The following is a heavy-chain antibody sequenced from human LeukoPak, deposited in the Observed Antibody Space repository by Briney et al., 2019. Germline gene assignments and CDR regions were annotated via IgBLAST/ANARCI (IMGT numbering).Heavy chain of an antibody. CDR3: ARGARDMKYYFDY. D-gene: IGHD3-16*01. CDR2: IYSDNT. Sequence: GSLRLSCTVSGFTVSSNSMSWVRQAPGKGLEWVSFIYSDNTHYSDSAKGRFTISRDNSKNTLYLQMNSLRAEDTAVYYCARGARDMKYYFDYWGQGTLVTVSS. V-gene: IGHV3-66*03. CDR1: GFTVSSNS. J-gene: IGHJ4*02.